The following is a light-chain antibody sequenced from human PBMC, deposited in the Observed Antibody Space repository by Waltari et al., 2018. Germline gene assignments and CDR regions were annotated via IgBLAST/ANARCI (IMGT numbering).Light chain of an antibody. V-gene: IGLV3-21*04. J-gene: IGLJ2*01. Sequence: SYVVTQSPSVSVAPGETARSTCGGDNNGRKSVQWYQQRPGQAPVLVISYDSDRPSGIPERFSGSNSGNTATLTISWVEAEDEADYYCLVWHSTIDHQGVFGGGTKLTVL. CDR2: YDS. CDR1: NNGRKS. CDR3: LVWHSTIDHQGV.